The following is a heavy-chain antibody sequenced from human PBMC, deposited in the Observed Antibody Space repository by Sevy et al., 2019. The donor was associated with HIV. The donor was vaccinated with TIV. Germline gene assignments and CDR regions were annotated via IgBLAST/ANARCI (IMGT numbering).Heavy chain of an antibody. CDR2: ISSSSSYI. D-gene: IGHD3-22*01. V-gene: IGHV3-21*01. J-gene: IGHJ3*02. CDR1: GFTFSSYS. Sequence: GGSLRLSCAASGFTFSSYSMNWVRQAPGKGLEWVSSISSSSSYIYYADSVKGRFTISRDNAKNSLYLQMNSLRAEDTAVYYCARDAALSNYYDSSGYPNAFDIWGQRTMDTVSS. CDR3: ARDAALSNYYDSSGYPNAFDI.